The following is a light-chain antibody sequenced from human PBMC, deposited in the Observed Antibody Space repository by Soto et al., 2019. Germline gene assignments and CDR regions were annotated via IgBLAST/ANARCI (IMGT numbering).Light chain of an antibody. CDR2: GAS. Sequence: EIVLTQSPGTLSLSPGERATLSCRASQSVSSNYLAWDQQKPGQAPRLLIYGASRGAAGIPDRFSGRGSGTDFTLAISRLEPEDFAVYFCQQYWRSPTFTFGQGTKLEIK. CDR1: QSVSSNY. J-gene: IGKJ2*01. V-gene: IGKV3-20*01. CDR3: QQYWRSPTFT.